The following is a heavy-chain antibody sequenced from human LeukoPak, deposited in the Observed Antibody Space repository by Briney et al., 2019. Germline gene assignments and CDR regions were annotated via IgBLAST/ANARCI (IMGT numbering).Heavy chain of an antibody. D-gene: IGHD4-17*01. Sequence: SQTLSLTCTVSGGSISSGDYYWGWIRQPPGKGLEWIGYIYYSGSTYYNPSLKSRVTISVDTSKNQFSLKLSSVTAADTAVYYCARDRTTALKYYYYGMDVWGQGTTVTVSS. J-gene: IGHJ6*02. CDR3: ARDRTTALKYYYYGMDV. V-gene: IGHV4-30-4*01. CDR1: GGSISSGDYY. CDR2: IYYSGST.